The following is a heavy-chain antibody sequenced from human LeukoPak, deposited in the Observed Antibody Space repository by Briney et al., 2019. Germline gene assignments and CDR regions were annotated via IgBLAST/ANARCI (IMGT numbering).Heavy chain of an antibody. J-gene: IGHJ4*02. D-gene: IGHD6-19*01. Sequence: PGGSLRLSCAASGFTFYSYAMTWVRQAPGKGLEWVSAISGSGGSTYYADSVKGRFTISRDNSKNTLCLQMSSLRAEDTALYYCAKYNSDWYDDYWGQGTLVTVSS. CDR1: GFTFYSYA. CDR3: AKYNSDWYDDY. V-gene: IGHV3-23*01. CDR2: ISGSGGST.